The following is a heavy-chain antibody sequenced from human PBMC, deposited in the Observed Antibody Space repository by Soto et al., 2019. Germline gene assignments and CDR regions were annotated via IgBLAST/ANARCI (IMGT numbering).Heavy chain of an antibody. Sequence: GGSLRLSCAASGFTFSSYDMHWVRQATGKGLEWVSAIGTAGDTYYPGSVKGRFTISRENAKNSLYLQMNSLRAGDTAVYSCVRVGIWGAFDIWGQGTMVTVSS. CDR1: GFTFSSYD. CDR2: IGTAGDT. V-gene: IGHV3-13*01. D-gene: IGHD3-16*01. J-gene: IGHJ3*02. CDR3: VRVGIWGAFDI.